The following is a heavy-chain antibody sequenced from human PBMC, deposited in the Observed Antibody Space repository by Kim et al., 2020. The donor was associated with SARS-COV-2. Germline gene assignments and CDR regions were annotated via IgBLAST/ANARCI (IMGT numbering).Heavy chain of an antibody. Sequence: DTVRGQVSISRDKSKNTLYLKMNSLRAEDTAVYFCAKDRSVVVNGYLDYWGQGTLVTVSS. D-gene: IGHD2-15*01. CDR3: AKDRSVVVNGYLDY. J-gene: IGHJ4*02. V-gene: IGHV3-30*02.